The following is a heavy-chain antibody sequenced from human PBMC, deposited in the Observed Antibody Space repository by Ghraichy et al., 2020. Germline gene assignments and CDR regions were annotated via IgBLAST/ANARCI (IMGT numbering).Heavy chain of an antibody. CDR2: INPNSGGT. J-gene: IGHJ3*02. Sequence: ASVKVSCKASGYTFTGYYMHWVRQAPGQGLEWMGRINPNSGGTNYAQKFQGRVTMTRDTSISTAYMELSRLRSDDTAVYYCARAKGWEHLKEGAFDIWGQGTMVTVSS. D-gene: IGHD1-26*01. CDR3: ARAKGWEHLKEGAFDI. V-gene: IGHV1-2*06. CDR1: GYTFTGYY.